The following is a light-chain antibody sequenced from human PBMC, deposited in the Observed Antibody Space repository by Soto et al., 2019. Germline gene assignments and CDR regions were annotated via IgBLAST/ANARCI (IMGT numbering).Light chain of an antibody. CDR2: DVD. CDR1: SNDVGGHNA. Sequence: QSALTQPASVSGSPGQSITISCTGTSNDVGGHNAVSWFQQHPGKAPKLIIYDVDNRPSGVSNRVSGSKSGNTASLTISGLRVEDGVIFYGSSYTPGGAYVFGFGTKVTAL. J-gene: IGLJ1*01. V-gene: IGLV2-14*01. CDR3: SSYTPGGAYV.